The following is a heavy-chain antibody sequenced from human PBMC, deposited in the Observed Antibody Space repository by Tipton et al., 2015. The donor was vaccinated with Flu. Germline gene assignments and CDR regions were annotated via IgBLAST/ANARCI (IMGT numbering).Heavy chain of an antibody. V-gene: IGHV4-59*11. CDR1: GGSISSHY. CDR3: AREWGDAFDI. J-gene: IGHJ3*02. Sequence: TLSLTCTVSGGSISSHYWSWIRQPPGKGLEWIGYIYYSGSISYNPSLKSRVTISVDTSKNQFSLKLSSVTAADTAVYYCAREWGDAFDILGQGTMGTVSS. D-gene: IGHD3-16*01. CDR2: IYYSGSI.